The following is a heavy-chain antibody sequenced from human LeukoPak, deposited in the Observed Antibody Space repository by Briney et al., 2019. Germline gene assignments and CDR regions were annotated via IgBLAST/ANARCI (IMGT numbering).Heavy chain of an antibody. CDR1: GYTFSSYA. CDR3: GRAYQPLGGLSFPDQ. D-gene: IGHD3-16*02. Sequence: ASVKVSCKASGYTFSSYAMNWVRQAPGQGLEWMGWINPNTGNPTYAQGFTGRFVFSLDTSVSTTYLQISSLKAEDTAVYYCGRAYQPLGGLSFPDQWGQGTLVTVSS. CDR2: INPNTGNP. J-gene: IGHJ5*02. V-gene: IGHV7-4-1*02.